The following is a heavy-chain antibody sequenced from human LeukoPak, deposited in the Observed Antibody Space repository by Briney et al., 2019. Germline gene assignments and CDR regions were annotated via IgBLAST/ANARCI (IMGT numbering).Heavy chain of an antibody. Sequence: PGGSLRLSCAASGFTFSTYAMHWVRQAPGKGLEWVALISNDGSGKYYAYSVKGRFTISRDNSKNTLYLQMNSLRAEDTAVYYCARDGRTQIWLRDGGVDYWGQGTLVTVSS. CDR1: GFTFSTYA. J-gene: IGHJ4*02. CDR2: ISNDGSGK. D-gene: IGHD5-18*01. V-gene: IGHV3-30*04. CDR3: ARDGRTQIWLRDGGVDY.